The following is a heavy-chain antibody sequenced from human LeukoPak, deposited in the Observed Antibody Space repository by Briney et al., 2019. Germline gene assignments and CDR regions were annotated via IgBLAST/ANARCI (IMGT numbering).Heavy chain of an antibody. Sequence: GASVKVSCKASGYTFTSYGISWVRQAPGQGLEWMGWISAYNGNTNYAQKPQGRVTMTTDTSTSTAYMELRSLRSDDTAVYYCARDNGRDFWSGLPSKGWFDPWGQGTLVTVSS. CDR3: ARDNGRDFWSGLPSKGWFDP. CDR2: ISAYNGNT. D-gene: IGHD3-3*01. J-gene: IGHJ5*02. V-gene: IGHV1-18*01. CDR1: GYTFTSYG.